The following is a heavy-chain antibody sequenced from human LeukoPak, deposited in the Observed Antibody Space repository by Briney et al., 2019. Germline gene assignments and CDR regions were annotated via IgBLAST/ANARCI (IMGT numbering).Heavy chain of an antibody. CDR2: IYSGGST. CDR3: ARAASVYDGSGYYVDGFDI. J-gene: IGHJ3*02. V-gene: IGHV3-53*04. Sequence: PGGSLRLSCAASGFTVSSNFMSWVRQAPGKGLEWVSVIYSGGSTYYADSVKGRFTISRHNSKNTLYLQMNSLRAEDTAVYYCARAASVYDGSGYYVDGFDIWGQGTMVTVSS. CDR1: GFTVSSNF. D-gene: IGHD3-22*01.